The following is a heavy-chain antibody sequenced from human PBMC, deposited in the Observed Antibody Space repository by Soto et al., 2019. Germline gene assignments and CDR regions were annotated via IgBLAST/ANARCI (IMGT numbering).Heavy chain of an antibody. Sequence: VESLKISCNGSGYNFPSYWISWVRQMPGKGLEWMGRIDPSDSYTNYSPSFQGHVTISADKSISAAYLQWSSLKASDTAMYYCARQGTTDYFYYYGLDVWGQGTTVTVSS. V-gene: IGHV5-10-1*01. CDR3: ARQGTTDYFYYYGLDV. D-gene: IGHD4-4*01. CDR1: GYNFPSYW. J-gene: IGHJ6*02. CDR2: IDPSDSYT.